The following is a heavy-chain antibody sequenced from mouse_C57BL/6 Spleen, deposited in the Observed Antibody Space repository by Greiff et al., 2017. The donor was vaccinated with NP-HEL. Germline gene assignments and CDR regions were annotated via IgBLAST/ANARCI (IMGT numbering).Heavy chain of an antibody. CDR3: ARYYYGSSYWYYFDY. J-gene: IGHJ2*01. CDR2: IDPANGNT. Sequence: VQLKQSVAELVRPGASVKLSCTASGFNIKNTYMHWVKQRPEQGLEWIGRIDPANGNTTYAPKFQGKATITADTSSNTAYLQLSSLTSEDTAIYYCARYYYGSSYWYYFDYWGQGTTLTVSS. V-gene: IGHV14-3*01. CDR1: GFNIKNTY. D-gene: IGHD1-1*01.